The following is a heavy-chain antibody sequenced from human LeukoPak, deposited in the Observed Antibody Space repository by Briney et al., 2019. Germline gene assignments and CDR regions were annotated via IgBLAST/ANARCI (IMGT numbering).Heavy chain of an antibody. CDR1: GYSISSGYY. CDR2: IYHSGST. J-gene: IGHJ4*02. Sequence: SETLSLTCTVSGYSISSGYYWGWIRQPPGKGLEWIGSIYHSGSTYYNPYLKSRVTISVDTSKHQFSLKLSSVTAADTAVYYCAREGAAYYYDSRGYPPADYWGQGTLVTVSS. CDR3: AREGAAYYYDSRGYPPADY. D-gene: IGHD3-22*01. V-gene: IGHV4-38-2*02.